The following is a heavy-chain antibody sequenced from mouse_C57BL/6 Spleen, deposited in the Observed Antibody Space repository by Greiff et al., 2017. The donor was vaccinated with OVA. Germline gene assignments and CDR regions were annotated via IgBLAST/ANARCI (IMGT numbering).Heavy chain of an antibody. V-gene: IGHV1-22*01. Sequence: VQLQQSGPELVKPGASVKMSCKASGYTFTDSNMHWVTQSHGKSLEWIGNINPNNGGTRYNQKFKGKATLTVNKSSSTAYMELRSRTSEDAAVYYCARADVYYFDDWGKGTTLTVSS. CDR3: ARADVYYFDD. CDR1: GYTFTDSN. CDR2: INPNNGGT. J-gene: IGHJ2*01.